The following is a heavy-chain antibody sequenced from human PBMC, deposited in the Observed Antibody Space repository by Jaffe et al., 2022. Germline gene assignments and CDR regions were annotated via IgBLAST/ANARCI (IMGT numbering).Heavy chain of an antibody. CDR1: GGSFSGYY. J-gene: IGHJ4*02. D-gene: IGHD6-13*01. Sequence: QVQLQQWGAGLLKPSETLSLTCAVYGGSFSGYYWSWIRQPPGKGLEWIGEINHSGSTNYNPSLKSRVTISVDTSKNQFSLKLSSVTAADTAVYYCARNPGYSSSWFESDYYFDYWGQGTLVTVSS. CDR2: INHSGST. CDR3: ARNPGYSSSWFESDYYFDY. V-gene: IGHV4-34*01.